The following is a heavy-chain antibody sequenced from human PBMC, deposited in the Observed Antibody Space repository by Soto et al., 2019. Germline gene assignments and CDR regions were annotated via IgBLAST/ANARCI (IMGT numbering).Heavy chain of an antibody. CDR1: GDSIDRSNYY. Sequence: QLQLQESGPGLVKPSETLSLTCTVSGDSIDRSNYYWDWIRQPPGKGLEWIGTTYYNGNAYYNPSLKSRVTMSVDPSKNRFSLKLISVTAADTAVYYCARHFVAVVIKGWGYWGQGTLVTVSS. J-gene: IGHJ4*02. CDR2: TYYNGNA. CDR3: ARHFVAVVIKGWGY. V-gene: IGHV4-39*01. D-gene: IGHD3-22*01.